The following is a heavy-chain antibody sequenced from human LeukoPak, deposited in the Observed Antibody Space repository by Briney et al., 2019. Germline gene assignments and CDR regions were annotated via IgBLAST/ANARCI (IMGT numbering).Heavy chain of an antibody. V-gene: IGHV4-59*01. CDR3: ARVESRRDYHDSSGYYSYYYYMDV. CDR1: GGSISSYY. D-gene: IGHD3-22*01. CDR2: IYYSGST. J-gene: IGHJ6*03. Sequence: SETLSLTCTVSGGSISSYYWSWIRQPPGKGLEWIGYIYYSGSTNYNPSLKSRVTISVDTSKNQFSLKLSSVTAADTAVYYCARVESRRDYHDSSGYYSYYYYMDVWGKGTTVTISS.